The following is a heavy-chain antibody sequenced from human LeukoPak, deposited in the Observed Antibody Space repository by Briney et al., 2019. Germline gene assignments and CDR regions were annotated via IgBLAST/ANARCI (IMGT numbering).Heavy chain of an antibody. D-gene: IGHD2-15*01. V-gene: IGHV3-23*01. CDR2: ISGSGGST. J-gene: IGHJ6*03. Sequence: GGSLRLSCAASGFTFSSYAMSWVRQAPGKGLEWVSAISGSGGSTYYADSVKGRFTISRDNAKNSLYLQMNSLRAEDTAVYYCARDFSGYCSGGSCDFYYYYYMDVRGKGTTVTVSS. CDR3: ARDFSGYCSGGSCDFYYYYYMDV. CDR1: GFTFSSYA.